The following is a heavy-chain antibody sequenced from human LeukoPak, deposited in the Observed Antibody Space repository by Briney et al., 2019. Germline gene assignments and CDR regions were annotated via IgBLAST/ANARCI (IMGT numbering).Heavy chain of an antibody. J-gene: IGHJ4*02. D-gene: IGHD3-22*01. CDR3: ARGTYYYDSSGYYYRVFDY. CDR2: IYHSGST. V-gene: IGHV4-30-2*01. CDR1: DGSISSGGYS. Sequence: PSETLSLTCAVSDGSISSGGYSWSWIRQPPGKGLEWIGYIYHSGSTYYNPSLKSRVTISVDRSKNQFSLKLSSVTAADTAVYYCARGTYYYDSSGYYYRVFDYWGQGTLVTVSS.